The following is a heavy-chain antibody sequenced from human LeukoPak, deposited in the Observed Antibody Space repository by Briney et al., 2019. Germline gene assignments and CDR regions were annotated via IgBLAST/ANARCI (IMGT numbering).Heavy chain of an antibody. CDR1: GYSINNGYY. Sequence: SETLSLTCAVSGYSINNGYYWGWIRQPPGQGLEWIGSIFHSGITYYNPSLKSRVTISVDTSKNQFSLKLRSVTAADTALYYCARRYCPSFSCHLIGGYWGQGILVTVSA. D-gene: IGHD2-2*01. CDR2: IFHSGIT. CDR3: ARRYCPSFSCHLIGGY. J-gene: IGHJ4*02. V-gene: IGHV4-38-2*01.